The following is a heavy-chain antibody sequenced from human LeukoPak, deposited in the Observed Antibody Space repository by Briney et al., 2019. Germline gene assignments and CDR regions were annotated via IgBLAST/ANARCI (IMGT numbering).Heavy chain of an antibody. CDR1: GGTFSSYA. D-gene: IGHD1-26*01. CDR2: IIPIFGTA. Sequence: GSSVKVSCKASGGTFSSYAISWVRQAPGQGLEWMGGIIPIFGTANYAQKLQGRVTITADESTSTAYMELSSLRSEDTAVYYCARGTHIVGARDAFDIWGQGTMVTVSS. CDR3: ARGTHIVGARDAFDI. V-gene: IGHV1-69*01. J-gene: IGHJ3*02.